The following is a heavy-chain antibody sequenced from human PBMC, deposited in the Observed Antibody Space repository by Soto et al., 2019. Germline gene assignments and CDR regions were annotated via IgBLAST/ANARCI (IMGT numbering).Heavy chain of an antibody. Sequence: EVQLVETGGALIQPGGSLRLSCAVSGFSISNNYMFWVRQAPGKGLDWVSVIYTGRIAYYAASVKGRFTISRDSAKNMLYLQMNSLRDEDTAVYYCAKDGGDWASGFCYWGQGTLVTVSS. J-gene: IGHJ4*02. CDR3: AKDGGDWASGFCY. CDR2: IYTGRIA. V-gene: IGHV3-53*02. D-gene: IGHD2-21*02. CDR1: GFSISNNY.